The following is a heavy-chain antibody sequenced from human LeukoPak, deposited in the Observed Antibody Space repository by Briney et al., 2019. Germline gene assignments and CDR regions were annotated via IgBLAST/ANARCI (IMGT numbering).Heavy chain of an antibody. CDR1: GYTFTSYD. V-gene: IGHV1-8*01. D-gene: IGHD3-3*01. CDR3: ARGFIWNYDFCSGWSKDYYGMDV. J-gene: IGHJ6*02. Sequence: ASVRVSCKASGYTFTSYDSNWVRQATGQGLEWMGWKNPNSGNTGYAQKFQGRVTMTRNTSISTAYMELSSLRSEGTAVYYCARGFIWNYDFCSGWSKDYYGMDVWGQGTTVTFSS. CDR2: KNPNSGNT.